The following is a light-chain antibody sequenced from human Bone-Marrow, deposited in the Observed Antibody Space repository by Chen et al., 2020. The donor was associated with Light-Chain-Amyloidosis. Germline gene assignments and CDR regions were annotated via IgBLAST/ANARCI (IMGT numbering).Light chain of an antibody. CDR2: TDN. V-gene: IGLV1-44*01. CDR3: AAWDGSLDGGV. CDR1: SSTIGTKN. J-gene: IGLJ3*02. Sequence: QPVLTPPPSASGTPGQRVTISCSGSSSTIGTKNVNWHQQLPGTAPKLLIYTDNQRPSGVPDRFSGSKSDTSASMALSGRQSEDAADYYCAAWDGSLDGGVFGGGTKLTVL.